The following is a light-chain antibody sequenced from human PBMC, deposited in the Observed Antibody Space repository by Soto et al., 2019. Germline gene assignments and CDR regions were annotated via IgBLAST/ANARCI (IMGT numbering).Light chain of an antibody. Sequence: EIVLTQSPGTLSLSPGERATLSCRASQSVSRSALAWYQQKPGQAPRRLIYGASSRATGIPDRFSGSGSGTDFPLTISRLEPEDFAVYYCQYYGTSPQTFGPGTKVDIK. CDR1: QSVSRSA. V-gene: IGKV3-20*01. CDR3: QYYGTSPQT. J-gene: IGKJ1*01. CDR2: GAS.